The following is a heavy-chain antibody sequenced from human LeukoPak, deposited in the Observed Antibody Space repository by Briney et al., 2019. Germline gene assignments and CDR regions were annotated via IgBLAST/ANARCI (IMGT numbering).Heavy chain of an antibody. V-gene: IGHV3-21*01. Sequence: GGSLRLSCAASGFTFSSYSMNWVRQAPGTGLEWVSSISSSSSYIYYADSVKGRFTISRDNAKNSLYLQMNSLRAEDTAVYYCARDGDGDYDRGAFDIWGQGTMVTVSS. CDR1: GFTFSSYS. D-gene: IGHD4-17*01. J-gene: IGHJ3*02. CDR3: ARDGDGDYDRGAFDI. CDR2: ISSSSSYI.